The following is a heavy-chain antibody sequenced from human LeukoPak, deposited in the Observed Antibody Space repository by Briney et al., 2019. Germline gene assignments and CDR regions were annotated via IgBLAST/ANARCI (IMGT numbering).Heavy chain of an antibody. CDR2: INPSGGST. D-gene: IGHD3-3*01. Sequence: GASVKVSCKASGYTFTSYYMHWVRQAPGQGLGWMGIINPSGGSTSYAQKFQGRVTMTRDTSTSTVYMELSSLRSDDTAVYYCARDPSGTRYSLITIFGSGNYMDVWGKGTTVTVSS. CDR1: GYTFTSYY. J-gene: IGHJ6*03. CDR3: ARDPSGTRYSLITIFGSGNYMDV. V-gene: IGHV1-46*01.